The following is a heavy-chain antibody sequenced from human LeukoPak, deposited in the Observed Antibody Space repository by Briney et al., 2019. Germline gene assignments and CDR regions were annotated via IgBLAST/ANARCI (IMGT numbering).Heavy chain of an antibody. Sequence: GASVKVSCTASGYTFTAYYMHWVRQAPGQGLERMGWINPNSGGTNYAQKFQGRVTMTRDTSTSTAYTELSRLSLDGAAVFYFARDHYYYGWGSLNGFYPGGQGTLGTVPS. V-gene: IGHV1-2*02. CDR3: ARDHYYYGWGSLNGFYP. CDR2: INPNSGGT. D-gene: IGHD3-10*01. CDR1: GYTFTAYY. J-gene: IGHJ5*02.